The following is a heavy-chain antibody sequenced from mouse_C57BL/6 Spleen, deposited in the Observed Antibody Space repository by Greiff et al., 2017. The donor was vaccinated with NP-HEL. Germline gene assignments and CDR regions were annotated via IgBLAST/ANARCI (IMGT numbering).Heavy chain of an antibody. CDR1: GYTFTDHT. J-gene: IGHJ2*01. CDR3: ARWGTTVVALYYFDY. CDR2: IYPRDGST. D-gene: IGHD1-1*01. Sequence: VQVVESDAELVKPGASVKISCKVSGYTFTDHTIHWMKQRPEQGLEWIGYIYPRDGSTKYNEKFKGKATLTADKSSSTAYMQLNSLTSEDSAVYFCARWGTTVVALYYFDYWGQGTTLTVSS. V-gene: IGHV1-78*01.